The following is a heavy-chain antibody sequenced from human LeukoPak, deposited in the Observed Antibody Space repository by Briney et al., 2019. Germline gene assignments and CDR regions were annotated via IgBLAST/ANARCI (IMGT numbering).Heavy chain of an antibody. CDR3: ARESGKFDY. CDR2: ISGDGVST. V-gene: IGHV3-43*02. Sequence: GGSLRLSCVVSGLPIADSAMHWVRQAPGKGLEWVSLISGDGVSTFYADSVKGRFSISRDNSKNSLSLEMNSLRTEDTAMYYCARESGKFDYWGQGTLVAVSS. J-gene: IGHJ4*02. CDR1: GLPIADSA.